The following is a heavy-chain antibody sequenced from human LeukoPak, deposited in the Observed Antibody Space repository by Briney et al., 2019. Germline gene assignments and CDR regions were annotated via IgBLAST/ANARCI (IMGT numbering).Heavy chain of an antibody. CDR2: IWYDGSNK. J-gene: IGHJ4*02. CDR3: ARDHALGYCRSTSCPSADY. D-gene: IGHD2-2*01. V-gene: IGHV3-33*01. Sequence: GGSLRLSCAASGFTFSSYGMHWVRQAPGKGLEWVAVIWYDGSNKYYADSVKGRFTISRDNSKDTLYLQMNSLRAEDTAVYYCARDHALGYCRSTSCPSADYWGQGTLVTVSS. CDR1: GFTFSSYG.